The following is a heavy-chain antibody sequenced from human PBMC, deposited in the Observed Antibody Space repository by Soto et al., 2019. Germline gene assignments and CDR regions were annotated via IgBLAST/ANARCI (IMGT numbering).Heavy chain of an antibody. CDR3: AARPPSGYNWFDP. CDR2: INPSGGST. V-gene: IGHV1-46*01. J-gene: IGHJ5*02. D-gene: IGHD6-19*01. CDR1: GYTFTSYY. Sequence: ASVKVSCKASGYTFTSYYMHLVRQAPGQGLEWMGIINPSGGSTSYAQKFQGRVTMTRDTSTSTVYMELSSLRSEDTAVYYCAARPPSGYNWFDPWGQGTLVTVSS.